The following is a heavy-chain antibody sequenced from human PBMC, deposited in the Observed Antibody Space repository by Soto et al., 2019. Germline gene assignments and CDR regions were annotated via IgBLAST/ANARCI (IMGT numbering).Heavy chain of an antibody. CDR2: VSHVDST. J-gene: IGHJ5*02. CDR3: ARAYLTGTTPPYNWFDR. V-gene: IGHV4-34*01. Sequence: QVQLLQWGTGALKPSETLSLTCTVHGGSLGGYYWNWIRQSPGKALEWIGEVSHVDSTNYNPSLKGRATISLDTPKKQLSLKLTSMPAADTAVYYCARAYLTGTTPPYNWFDRWGQGTLVTVSS. D-gene: IGHD1-7*01. CDR1: GGSLGGYY.